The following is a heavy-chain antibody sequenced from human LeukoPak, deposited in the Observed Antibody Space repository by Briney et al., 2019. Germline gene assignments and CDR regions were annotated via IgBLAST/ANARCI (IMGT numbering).Heavy chain of an antibody. Sequence: PGGSLRLSCAASGFTFSSYGMHWVRQAPGKGLEWVAVISYDGSNKYYADSVKGRFTISRDNSKNTLYLQMNSLRAEDTAVYYCAKDLGVARRDYYYYGMDVRGKGTTVTVSS. D-gene: IGHD3-3*01. CDR2: ISYDGSNK. CDR1: GFTFSSYG. J-gene: IGHJ6*04. CDR3: AKDLGVARRDYYYYGMDV. V-gene: IGHV3-30*18.